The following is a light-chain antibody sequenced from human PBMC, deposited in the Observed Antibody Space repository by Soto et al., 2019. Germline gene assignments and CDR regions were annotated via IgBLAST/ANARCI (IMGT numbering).Light chain of an antibody. CDR3: QQYNSYPAT. J-gene: IGKJ1*01. CDR2: GAS. V-gene: IGKV3-20*01. CDR1: QSVSNNY. Sequence: EIVLTQSPGTLSLSPGERATLSCRASQSVSNNYLAWYQQKPGQAPRLLIYGASNRATGIPDRFSGSGSGTDFTLTISSLQPDDFATYYCQQYNSYPATFGQGTKVEIK.